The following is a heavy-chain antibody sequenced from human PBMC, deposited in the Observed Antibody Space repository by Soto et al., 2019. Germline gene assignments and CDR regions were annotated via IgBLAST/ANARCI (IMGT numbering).Heavy chain of an antibody. Sequence: QVQLVQSGAEVKKPGASVKVSCKASGYTFTSYDINWVRQATGQGLEWMGWMNPNSGNTGYAQKIQGRVTMTRNTSISTAYMELSSLTSEDTAVYYCARGGLAVAGLNYYYGMDVWGQGTTVTVSS. CDR1: GYTFTSYD. V-gene: IGHV1-8*01. CDR3: ARGGLAVAGLNYYYGMDV. CDR2: MNPNSGNT. D-gene: IGHD6-19*01. J-gene: IGHJ6*02.